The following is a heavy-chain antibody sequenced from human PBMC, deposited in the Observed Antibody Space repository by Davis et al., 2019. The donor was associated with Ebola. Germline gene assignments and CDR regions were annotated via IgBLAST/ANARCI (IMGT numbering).Heavy chain of an antibody. V-gene: IGHV1-8*03. Sequence: ASVKVSCKASGYTFTDYYMHWVRQAAGQGLEWMGWMNPNSGNTGYAQKFQGRVTITRNTSITTAYMELSSLRSEDTAVYYCARGPVLRYFDWLLKSYYYYGMDVWGQGTTVTVSS. CDR2: MNPNSGNT. D-gene: IGHD3-9*01. CDR1: GYTFTDYY. CDR3: ARGPVLRYFDWLLKSYYYYGMDV. J-gene: IGHJ6*02.